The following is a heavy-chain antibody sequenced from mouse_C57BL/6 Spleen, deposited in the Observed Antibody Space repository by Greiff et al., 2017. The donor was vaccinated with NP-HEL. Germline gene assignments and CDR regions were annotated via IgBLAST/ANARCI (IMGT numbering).Heavy chain of an antibody. V-gene: IGHV1-80*01. CDR2: IYPGDGDT. CDR1: GYAFSSYW. D-gene: IGHD2-2*01. CDR3: ARSMVTTALDY. J-gene: IGHJ2*01. Sequence: VQLQQSGAELVKPGASVKISCKASGYAFSSYWMNWVKQRPGKGLEWIGQIYPGDGDTNYNGKFKGKATLTADKSSSTAYMQLSSLTSEDSAVYFCARSMVTTALDYWGQGTTLTVSS.